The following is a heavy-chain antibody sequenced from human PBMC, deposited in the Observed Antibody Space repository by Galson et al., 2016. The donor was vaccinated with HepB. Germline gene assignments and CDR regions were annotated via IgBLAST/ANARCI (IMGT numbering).Heavy chain of an antibody. Sequence: SLRLSCAVSGITFSSYAMSWVRQAPGKGPEWVSTIKSYGGSTDYADDVQGRFTISRDDSESTLYLQMNSLRAEDTAVYYCAKEALTGGWFNYWGQGTLLTVSS. J-gene: IGHJ4*02. CDR1: GITFSSYA. D-gene: IGHD6-19*01. CDR2: IKSYGGST. CDR3: AKEALTGGWFNY. V-gene: IGHV3-23*01.